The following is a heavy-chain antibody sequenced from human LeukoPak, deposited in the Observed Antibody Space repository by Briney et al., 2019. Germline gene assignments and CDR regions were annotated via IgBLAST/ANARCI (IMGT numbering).Heavy chain of an antibody. CDR2: IYETGST. V-gene: IGHV4-39*07. CDR3: ARDPYIAARVYAFDI. Sequence: SETLSLTCTVSGGSISSGSYYWSWIRQPPGKGLEFIGNIYETGSTYYNLSLKSRVTISVDKSKNQFSLKLSSVTAADTAVYYCARDPYIAARVYAFDIWGQGTMVTVSS. J-gene: IGHJ3*02. CDR1: GGSISSGSYY. D-gene: IGHD6-13*01.